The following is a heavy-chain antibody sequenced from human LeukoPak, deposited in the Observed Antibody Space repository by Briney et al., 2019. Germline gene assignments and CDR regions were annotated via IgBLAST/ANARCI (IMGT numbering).Heavy chain of an antibody. CDR1: GFTFSSYW. J-gene: IGHJ4*02. Sequence: GGSLRLSCVASGFTFSSYWMSWVRQAPGKGLEWVANIKQDGSEKYYVDSVKGRFTISRDNAKNSLYLQMNSLRAEDTAVYYCARGTSYYDFWSGYFTNYYFDYWGQGTLVTVSS. CDR3: ARGTSYYDFWSGYFTNYYFDY. D-gene: IGHD3-3*01. V-gene: IGHV3-7*01. CDR2: IKQDGSEK.